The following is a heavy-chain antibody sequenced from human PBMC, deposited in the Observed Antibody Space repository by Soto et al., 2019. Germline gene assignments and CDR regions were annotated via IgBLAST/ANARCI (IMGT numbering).Heavy chain of an antibody. V-gene: IGHV4-30-4*01. J-gene: IGHJ6*02. CDR2: IYYSGST. Sequence: SETLSLTCTVSGGSISSGDYYWSWIRHPPGKGLEWIGYIYYSGSTYYNPSLKSRVTISVDTSKNQFSLKLSSVTAADTAVYYCARSAGFWSGYLSYYYYGMDVWGQGTTITVYS. CDR3: ARSAGFWSGYLSYYYYGMDV. D-gene: IGHD3-3*01. CDR1: GGSISSGDYY.